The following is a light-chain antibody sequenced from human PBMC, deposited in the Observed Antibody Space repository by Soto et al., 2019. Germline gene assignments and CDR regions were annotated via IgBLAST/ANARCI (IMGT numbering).Light chain of an antibody. CDR1: QSVNSN. V-gene: IGKV3-15*01. J-gene: IGKJ2*01. CDR2: AAS. Sequence: EIVMTQSPATLSVSPGERATLSCRASQSVNSNLAWYQQRPGQAPRLLIYAASTRVTGIPARFSGSGSGTEFTLTISSLQSEDFAVYYCQQYNDWPKTFGQGTKVEIK. CDR3: QQYNDWPKT.